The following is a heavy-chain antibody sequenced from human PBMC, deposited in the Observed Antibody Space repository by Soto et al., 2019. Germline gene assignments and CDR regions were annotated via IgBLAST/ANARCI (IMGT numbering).Heavy chain of an antibody. V-gene: IGHV3-23*01. CDR2: ISGSGGST. CDR1: GFTFSSYA. Sequence: LRLSCAASGFTFSSYAMSWVRQAPGKGLEWVSAISGSGGSTYYADSVKGRFTISRDNSKNTLYLQMNSLRAEDTAVYYCAKDQEGNIVLMVHAPRPGEYYGMDVWGQGTTVTVSS. J-gene: IGHJ6*02. CDR3: AKDQEGNIVLMVHAPRPGEYYGMDV. D-gene: IGHD2-8*01.